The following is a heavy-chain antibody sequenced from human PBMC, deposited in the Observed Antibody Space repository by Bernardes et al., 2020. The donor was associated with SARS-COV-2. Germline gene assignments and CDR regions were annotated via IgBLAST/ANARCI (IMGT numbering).Heavy chain of an antibody. CDR2: NNPNRRGT. Sequence: ASVKVSCKASGYTFTGYYMHLVRQAPGHGLEWMGLNNPNRRGTNYAQKFQGWVTMTRDTSISTAYIELSRLRSDDTAVYYCAGGWGVVVRWGGKYYFDYWGQGTLVTVSS. J-gene: IGHJ4*02. CDR1: GYTFTGYY. D-gene: IGHD2-2*01. V-gene: IGHV1-2*04. CDR3: AGGWGVVVRWGGKYYFDY.